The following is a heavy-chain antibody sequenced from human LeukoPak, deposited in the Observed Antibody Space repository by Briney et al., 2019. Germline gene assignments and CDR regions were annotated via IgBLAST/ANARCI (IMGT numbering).Heavy chain of an antibody. Sequence: SETLSLTCSVSGYSISSGYYWGWIRQPPGKGLEWIGSIYHSGSTYYNPSLKSRVTISLDTSKNQFSLKVRSVTAADTAVYYCARVRAVAGTPFDYWGQGTLVTVSS. D-gene: IGHD6-19*01. J-gene: IGHJ4*02. CDR3: ARVRAVAGTPFDY. CDR2: IYHSGST. CDR1: GYSISSGYY. V-gene: IGHV4-38-2*02.